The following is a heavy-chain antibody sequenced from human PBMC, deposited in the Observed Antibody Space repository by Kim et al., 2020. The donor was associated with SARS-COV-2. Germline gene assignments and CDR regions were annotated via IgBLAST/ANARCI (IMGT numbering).Heavy chain of an antibody. D-gene: IGHD3-16*01. Sequence: YAASVKGRFTISRDNAHNSVYLQKNSLRVDDTAVYFCARDLGDHDPSGIPWGQGTLVTVSS. V-gene: IGHV3-11*05. CDR3: ARDLGDHDPSGIP. J-gene: IGHJ5*02.